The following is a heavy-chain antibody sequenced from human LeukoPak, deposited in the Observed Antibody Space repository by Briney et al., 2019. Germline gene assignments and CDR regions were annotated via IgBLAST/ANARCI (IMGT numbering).Heavy chain of an antibody. J-gene: IGHJ4*02. V-gene: IGHV3-74*01. CDR2: INSDGGST. D-gene: IGHD3-22*01. Sequence: GGSLRLSCAASGFTFSSYAMHWVRQAPGKGRVWVSRINSDGGSTIYADSVKGRFTISRDNSKNTLYLQMNSQRAEERAVYYCARNSRGYSHSDYWGPGTPVTVAS. CDR1: GFTFSSYA. CDR3: ARNSRGYSHSDY.